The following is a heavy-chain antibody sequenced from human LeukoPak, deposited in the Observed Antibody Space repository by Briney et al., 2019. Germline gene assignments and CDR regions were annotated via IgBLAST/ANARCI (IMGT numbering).Heavy chain of an antibody. V-gene: IGHV1-2*02. CDR3: ARGYGFDY. CDR2: INPNSGGT. CDR1: Y. D-gene: IGHD5-18*01. J-gene: IGHJ4*02. Sequence: YMHWVRQAPGQGFEWMGWINPNSGGTNYAQKFQGRVTMTRDTSISTAYMELSRLRSDDTAVYYCARGYGFDYWGQGTLVTVSS.